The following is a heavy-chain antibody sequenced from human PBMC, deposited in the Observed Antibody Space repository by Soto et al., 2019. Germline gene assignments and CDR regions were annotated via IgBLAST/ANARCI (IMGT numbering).Heavy chain of an antibody. CDR1: GCTFTSYY. CDR2: INPSGGST. V-gene: IGHV1-46*01. D-gene: IGHD3-3*01. J-gene: IGHJ6*02. CDR3: ARTLWSGYLGTEPNGMDV. Sequence: WASVKVSCKASGCTFTSYYMHWVRQAPGQGLEWMGIINPSGGSTSYAQKFQGRVTMTRDTSTSTVYMVLSSLRSEDTAVYYCARTLWSGYLGTEPNGMDVWGQGTTVTVSS.